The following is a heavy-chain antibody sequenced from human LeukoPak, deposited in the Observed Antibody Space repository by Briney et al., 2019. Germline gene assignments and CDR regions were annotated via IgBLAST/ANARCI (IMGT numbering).Heavy chain of an antibody. CDR2: IWYDGSNK. CDR3: ARGLTTDDAFDI. V-gene: IGHV3-33*08. CDR1: GFTFSSYA. D-gene: IGHD4-17*01. Sequence: PGGSLRLSCAASGFTFSSYAMSWVRQAPGKGLEWVAVIWYDGSNKYYADSVKGRFTISRDNSKNTLYLQMNSLRAEDTAVYYCARGLTTDDAFDIWGQGTMVTVSS. J-gene: IGHJ3*02.